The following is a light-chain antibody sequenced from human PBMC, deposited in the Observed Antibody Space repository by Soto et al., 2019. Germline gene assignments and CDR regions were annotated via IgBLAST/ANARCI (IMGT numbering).Light chain of an antibody. CDR3: QQYGSSPTT. CDR1: QSVSSSY. Sequence: IMLTESPGTLSLSPGERATISCRASQSVSSSYLAWYQQKPGQAPRLLIYGAYSRATGIPHRFSGSGSGTDFTLTISRLEPEDFAVYYCQQYGSSPTTFGQGTRLEIK. V-gene: IGKV3-20*01. CDR2: GAY. J-gene: IGKJ5*01.